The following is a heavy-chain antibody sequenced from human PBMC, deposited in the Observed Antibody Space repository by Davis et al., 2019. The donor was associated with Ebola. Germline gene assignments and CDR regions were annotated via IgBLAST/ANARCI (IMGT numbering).Heavy chain of an antibody. CDR1: GFTFSSYW. CDR2: KKQDGSEK. V-gene: IGHV3-7*01. J-gene: IGHJ4*02. D-gene: IGHD2-2*01. CDR3: ARGQLNLDY. Sequence: GESLKISCAASGFTFSSYWMSWVRQAPGKGLEWVANKKQDGSEKYYVDSVKGRFTISRDNAKNSLYLQMNSLRAEDTAVYYCARGQLNLDYWGQGTLVTVSS.